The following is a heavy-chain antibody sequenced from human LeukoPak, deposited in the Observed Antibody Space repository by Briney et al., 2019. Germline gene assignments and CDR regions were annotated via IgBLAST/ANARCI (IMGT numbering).Heavy chain of an antibody. D-gene: IGHD6-6*01. CDR2: IKSKTDGGTI. CDR3: TIDCGITVRPVFDY. V-gene: IGHV3-15*01. Sequence: GGSLRLSCALSGITFINAWMSWLRQAPGTGLEWVGRIKSKTDGGTIDYAAPVKGRFTISTDDSKITLYLQMNSLKIEDTAVYYCTIDCGITVRPVFDYWGQGSLVTVSS. CDR1: GITFINAW. J-gene: IGHJ4*02.